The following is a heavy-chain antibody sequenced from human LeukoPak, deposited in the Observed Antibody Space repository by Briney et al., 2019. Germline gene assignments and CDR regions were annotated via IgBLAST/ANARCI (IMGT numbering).Heavy chain of an antibody. J-gene: IGHJ4*02. D-gene: IGHD3-22*01. CDR2: ITASGTAM. Sequence: GGSLRLSCAASGFTFSSYSMNWVRQAPGKGLEWVSHITASGTAMFYADSVKGRFTISRDNAKNSLYLQMNSLRAEDTALYHCARDYYDSSGYSSFDYWGQGTLVTVSS. CDR1: GFTFSSYS. V-gene: IGHV3-48*01. CDR3: ARDYYDSSGYSSFDY.